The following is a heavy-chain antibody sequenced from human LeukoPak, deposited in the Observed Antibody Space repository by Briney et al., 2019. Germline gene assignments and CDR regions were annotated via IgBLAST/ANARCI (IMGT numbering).Heavy chain of an antibody. Sequence: PVRSLRLSCAHSRFTFSSYALHWVRQAPGKGLEWVAVISYDGSDKYYADSVEGRFTISRDNCKNTLYLKMNSLRAQGTAVLYSARDSRSVGMVVVSGNSFDLWGQGTLVTVSS. CDR2: ISYDGSDK. V-gene: IGHV3-30*04. J-gene: IGHJ5*02. D-gene: IGHD2-21*02. CDR3: ARDSRSVGMVVVSGNSFDL. CDR1: RFTFSSYA.